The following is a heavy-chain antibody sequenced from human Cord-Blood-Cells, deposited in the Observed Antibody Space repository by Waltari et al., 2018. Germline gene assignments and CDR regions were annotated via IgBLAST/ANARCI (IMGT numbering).Heavy chain of an antibody. Sequence: QLQLQESGPGLVKPSETLSLTCTVSGGSISSSSYYWGWIRQPPGKGLEWIGSIYYSGRTYYNPSLKSRVTISVDTSKNQFSLKLSSVTAADTAVYYCARHQTGDLTNFDLWGRGTLVTVSS. V-gene: IGHV4-39*01. D-gene: IGHD7-27*01. J-gene: IGHJ2*01. CDR1: GGSISSSSYY. CDR3: ARHQTGDLTNFDL. CDR2: IYYSGRT.